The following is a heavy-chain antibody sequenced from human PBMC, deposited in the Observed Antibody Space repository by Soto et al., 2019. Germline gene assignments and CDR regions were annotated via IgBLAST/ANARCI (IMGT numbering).Heavy chain of an antibody. CDR3: AKAEGCSSTRGYRDYYGMDV. D-gene: IGHD2-2*01. J-gene: IGHJ6*02. Sequence: QVQLVEPGGGVVQPGRSLRLSCAASGFTFSSYGMHWFRQAPGKGLVWVAVISYDGSNKYYADSVKGRFTISRDNSKNTMYMQMNSLKAEDTAVYYSAKAEGCSSTRGYRDYYGMDVWGQGTTVTVSS. CDR2: ISYDGSNK. V-gene: IGHV3-30*18. CDR1: GFTFSSYG.